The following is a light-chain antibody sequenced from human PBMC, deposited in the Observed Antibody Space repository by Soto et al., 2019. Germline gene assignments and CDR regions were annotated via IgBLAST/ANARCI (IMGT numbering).Light chain of an antibody. CDR1: QSVSSSY. V-gene: IGKV3-20*01. CDR2: GAS. CDR3: QQYGSSPT. Sequence: EIVLTQSPGTLSLSPEERATHSCRASQSVSSSYLAWYQRKPGHAPRLLIYGASSRATGIPDRFSGSGSGTDFTLTISRLEPEDFAVYYCQQYGSSPTFGQGTRLEIK. J-gene: IGKJ5*01.